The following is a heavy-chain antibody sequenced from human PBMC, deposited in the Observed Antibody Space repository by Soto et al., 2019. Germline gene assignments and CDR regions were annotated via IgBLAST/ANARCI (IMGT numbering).Heavy chain of an antibody. D-gene: IGHD2-15*01. Sequence: SETLSLTCTVSGGSISSGVYYWSWVRQHPGKGLEWIGYIYYSGSTYYNPSLKSRVTISVDTSKNQFSLKLSSVTAADTAVYYCARFVVAATRGGFDPWGQGTLVTVSS. V-gene: IGHV4-31*03. CDR1: GGSISSGVYY. CDR3: ARFVVAATRGGFDP. J-gene: IGHJ5*02. CDR2: IYYSGST.